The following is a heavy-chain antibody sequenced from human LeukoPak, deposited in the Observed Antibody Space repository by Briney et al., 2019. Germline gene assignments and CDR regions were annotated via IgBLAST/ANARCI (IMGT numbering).Heavy chain of an antibody. J-gene: IGHJ4*02. CDR1: GYTFTSYA. CDR3: AREGYSGYDLGIKYFDY. D-gene: IGHD5-12*01. V-gene: IGHV7-4-1*02. CDR2: INTNTGNP. Sequence: ASVKVSCKASGYTFTSYAMNWVRQAPGQGLEWMGWINTNTGNPTYAQGFTGRFVFSLDTSVSTAYLQISSLKAEDTAVYYCAREGYSGYDLGIKYFDYWGQGTLVTVSS.